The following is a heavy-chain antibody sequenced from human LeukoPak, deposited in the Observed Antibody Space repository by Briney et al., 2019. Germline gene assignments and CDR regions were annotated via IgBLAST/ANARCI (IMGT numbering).Heavy chain of an antibody. CDR1: GGTFSSYA. D-gene: IGHD5-18*01. CDR3: ARAGGYSYGWSLDV. Sequence: ASVKVSCKASGGTFSSYAISWVRQAPGQGLEWMGGIIPIFGTANYAQKLQGRVTMTTDTSTSTAYMELRSLRSDDTAVYYCARAGGYSYGWSLDVWGKGTTVTTSS. J-gene: IGHJ6*04. CDR2: IIPIFGTA. V-gene: IGHV1-69*05.